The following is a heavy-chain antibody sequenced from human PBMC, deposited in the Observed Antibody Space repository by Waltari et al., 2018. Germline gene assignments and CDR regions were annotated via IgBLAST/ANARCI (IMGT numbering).Heavy chain of an antibody. CDR1: GFTFSSYS. V-gene: IGHV3-30*01. CDR2: MSYDGSSK. D-gene: IGHD2-2*02. CDR3: AREDICRSTTCYTLDY. J-gene: IGHJ4*02. Sequence: QVQMVESGGGVVQPGRSLRLSCAASGFTFSSYSIPWVRQAPGKGLEWVARMSYDGSSKYYADSVKGRFTVSRDNSKNTVYLQLNSLRVEDTAVYYCAREDICRSTTCYTLDYWGLGTLVTVSS.